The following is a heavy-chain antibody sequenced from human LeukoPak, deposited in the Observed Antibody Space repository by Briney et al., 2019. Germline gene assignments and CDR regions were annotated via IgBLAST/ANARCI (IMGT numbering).Heavy chain of an antibody. CDR1: GGSFSSSP. CDR3: AREKGSWGVFDY. D-gene: IGHD1-26*01. Sequence: SVKVSCKASGGSFSSSPISWVRQAPGQGLEWMGGIIPKLRTSNYAQKFRGRVTITADESTTTAYMELSSLRSEDTAVYYCAREKGSWGVFDYWGQGTLVTVSS. CDR2: IIPKLRTS. V-gene: IGHV1-69*01. J-gene: IGHJ4*02.